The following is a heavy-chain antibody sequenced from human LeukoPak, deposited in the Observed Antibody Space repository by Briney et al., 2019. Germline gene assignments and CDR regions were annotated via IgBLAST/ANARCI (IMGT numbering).Heavy chain of an antibody. CDR1: GNTFTSYG. Sequence: GASVKVSCKASGNTFTSYGISWVRQAPGQGLEWMGWISAYNGNTNYAQKLQGRVTMTTDTSTSTAYMELRSLRSDDTAVYYCARRRGIAAAGSPFDYWGQGTLVTVSS. CDR2: ISAYNGNT. CDR3: ARRRGIAAAGSPFDY. D-gene: IGHD6-13*01. V-gene: IGHV1-18*01. J-gene: IGHJ4*02.